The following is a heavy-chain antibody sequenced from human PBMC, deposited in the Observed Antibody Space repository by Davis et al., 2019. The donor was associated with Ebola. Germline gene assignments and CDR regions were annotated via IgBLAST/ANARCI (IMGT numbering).Heavy chain of an antibody. V-gene: IGHV5-51*01. D-gene: IGHD3-10*01. CDR1: GYSFTSYW. Sequence: PGGSLRLSCKGSGYSFTSYWIGWVRQLPGKGLEWMGIIYPGDSDTRYSPSFQGQVTISADKSISTAYLQWSSLKASDTAMYYCVRLPFRENWYFDLWGRGTLVTVSS. CDR3: VRLPFRENWYFDL. J-gene: IGHJ2*01. CDR2: IYPGDSDT.